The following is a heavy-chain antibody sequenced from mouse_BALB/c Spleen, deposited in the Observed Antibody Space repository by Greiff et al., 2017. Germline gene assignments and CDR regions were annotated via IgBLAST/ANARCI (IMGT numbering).Heavy chain of an antibody. Sequence: VKLMESGPGLVAPSQSLSITCTVSGFSLTSYGVHWVRQPPGKGLEWLGVIWAGGSTNYTSALMSRLSISKDNSKSQVFLKMNSLQTDDTAMYYCARDPITTVVGAMDYWGQGTSVTVSS. V-gene: IGHV2-9*02. D-gene: IGHD1-1*01. CDR2: IWAGGST. CDR3: ARDPITTVVGAMDY. J-gene: IGHJ4*01. CDR1: GFSLTSYG.